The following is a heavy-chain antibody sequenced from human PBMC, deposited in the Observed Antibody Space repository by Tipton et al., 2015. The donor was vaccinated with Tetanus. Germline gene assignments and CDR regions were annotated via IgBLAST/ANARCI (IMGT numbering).Heavy chain of an antibody. CDR2: ISFDGRNQ. D-gene: IGHD6-13*01. CDR3: ARDGPNAGSWPYFDY. V-gene: IGHV3-33*01. CDR1: GFTFSSHG. Sequence: SLRLSCEASGFTFSSHGMHWVRQAPGKGLEWVAVISFDGRNQYYADSVKGRCTVSRDNSKNTLSLQGDSLRAEDTAVYYCARDGPNAGSWPYFDYWGQGALVTVSS. J-gene: IGHJ4*02.